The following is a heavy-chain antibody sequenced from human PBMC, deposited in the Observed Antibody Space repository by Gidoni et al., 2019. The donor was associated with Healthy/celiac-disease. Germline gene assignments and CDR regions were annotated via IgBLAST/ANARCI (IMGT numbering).Heavy chain of an antibody. Sequence: QVQLVQAGAEVKKPGASVKVSCKDSGYTVTSYGFSWVRPAPGQGLEWMGWISAYNGNTNYAQKLQGRVTMTTDTSTNTAYMELRSLRSDDTAVYYCARSRRYCSGGSCYSVFAYWGQGTLVTVSS. CDR3: ARSRRYCSGGSCYSVFAY. CDR1: GYTVTSYG. V-gene: IGHV1-18*01. J-gene: IGHJ4*02. D-gene: IGHD2-15*01. CDR2: ISAYNGNT.